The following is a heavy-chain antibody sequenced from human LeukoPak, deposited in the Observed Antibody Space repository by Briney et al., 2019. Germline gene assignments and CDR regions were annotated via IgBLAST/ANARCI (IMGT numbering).Heavy chain of an antibody. CDR3: ATPPYCSSTSCHDY. V-gene: IGHV1-24*01. CDR2: FDPEDGET. J-gene: IGHJ4*02. CDR1: GYTLTELS. Sequence: GSVKVSCKVSGYTLTELSMHWVRQAPGKGLEWVGGFDPEDGETIYAQKFQGRVTMTEDTSTDTAYMELSSLRSEDTAVYYCATPPYCSSTSCHDYWGQGTLVTVSS. D-gene: IGHD2-2*01.